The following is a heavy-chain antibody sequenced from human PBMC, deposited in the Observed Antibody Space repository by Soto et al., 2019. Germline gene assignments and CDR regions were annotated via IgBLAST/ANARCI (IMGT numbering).Heavy chain of an antibody. Sequence: GGSLRLSCAASGFTFSGSAMHWVRQASGKGLEWVGRIRSKANSYATAYAASVKGRFTISRDDSKNTAYLQMNSLKTEDTAVYYCTRRSPWNDEQYYYYGMDVWGQGTTVTVSS. CDR2: IRSKANSYAT. V-gene: IGHV3-73*01. CDR3: TRRSPWNDEQYYYYGMDV. CDR1: GFTFSGSA. J-gene: IGHJ6*02. D-gene: IGHD1-1*01.